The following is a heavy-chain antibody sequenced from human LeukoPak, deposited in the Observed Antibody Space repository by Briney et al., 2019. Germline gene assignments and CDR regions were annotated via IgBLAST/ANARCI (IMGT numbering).Heavy chain of an antibody. J-gene: IGHJ5*02. CDR2: INPSGGST. CDR1: GGTFSSYA. CDR3: ARAALDSSGWYVKVNWFDP. V-gene: IGHV1-46*01. Sequence: ASVKVSCKASGGTFSSYAISWVRQAPGQGLEWMGIINPSGGSTSYAQKFQGRVTMTRDTSTSTVYMELSSLRSEDTAVYYCARAALDSSGWYVKVNWFDPWGQGTLVTVSS. D-gene: IGHD6-19*01.